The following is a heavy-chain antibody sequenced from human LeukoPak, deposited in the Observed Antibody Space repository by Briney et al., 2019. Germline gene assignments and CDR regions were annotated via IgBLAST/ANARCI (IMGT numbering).Heavy chain of an antibody. D-gene: IGHD3-22*01. J-gene: IGHJ5*02. CDR3: ARLTDYYDSSGYYRNYNWFDP. V-gene: IGHV5-51*01. CDR1: RYSFGNYW. Sequence: GESLKISCRGSRYSFGNYWIAWVRQMPGKGLEWMGIVYPGDSSTKYSPSFQGQVTISVDRSINTAYLQWSSLTASDTAMYYCARLTDYYDSSGYYRNYNWFDPWGQGTLVTVSS. CDR2: VYPGDSST.